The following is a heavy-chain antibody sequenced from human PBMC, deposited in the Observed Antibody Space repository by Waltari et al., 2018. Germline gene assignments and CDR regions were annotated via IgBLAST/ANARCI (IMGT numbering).Heavy chain of an antibody. J-gene: IGHJ4*02. CDR3: ARAAHSCGVVVVAATDCPFDY. CDR1: GGTFSSYA. D-gene: IGHD2-15*01. V-gene: IGHV1-69*01. CDR2: IIPIFGTA. Sequence: QVQLVQSGAGVTKPGSSVKVPCKAPGGTFSSYATSWVRQAPGTGLEWMGGIIPIFGTATYAQKYQGRVTITTDEPTSTAYMEVGSPRSEDTAVYYCARAAHSCGVVVVAATDCPFDYWGQGTLVTVSS.